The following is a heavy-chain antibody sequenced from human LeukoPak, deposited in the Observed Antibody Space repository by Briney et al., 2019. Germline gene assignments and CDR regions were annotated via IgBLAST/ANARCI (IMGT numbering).Heavy chain of an antibody. Sequence: PSETLSLTCSVSGGSISSYYWSWIRQPPGKGLEYIGYIYYSGSTDYNPSLKSRVTISVDTSKDQFSLNLTSVTAADTAVYYCARLKCISTTCPSRYVMDVWGQGTTVTVSS. V-gene: IGHV4-59*01. J-gene: IGHJ6*02. CDR2: IYYSGST. CDR3: ARLKCISTTCPSRYVMDV. CDR1: GGSISSYY. D-gene: IGHD2-2*01.